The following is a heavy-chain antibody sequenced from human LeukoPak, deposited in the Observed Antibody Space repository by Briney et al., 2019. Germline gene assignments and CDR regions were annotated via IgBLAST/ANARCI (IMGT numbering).Heavy chain of an antibody. Sequence: GGSLRLSCAASGFTFSTYTIHWVRQVPGKGLMWVSRINNDGRSTTYADSVKGRFTISRDNAKNSVYLQMNSLTAEDTATYYCASEPYTSGWPFDYWGQGTLVSVSS. CDR3: ASEPYTSGWPFDY. CDR2: INNDGRST. D-gene: IGHD6-19*01. CDR1: GFTFSTYT. V-gene: IGHV3-74*03. J-gene: IGHJ4*02.